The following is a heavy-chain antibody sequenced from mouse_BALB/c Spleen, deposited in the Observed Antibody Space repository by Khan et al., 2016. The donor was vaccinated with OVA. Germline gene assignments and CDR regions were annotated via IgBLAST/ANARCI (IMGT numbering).Heavy chain of an antibody. D-gene: IGHD1-2*01. CDR2: ISPGSGDT. V-gene: IGHV1-77*01. Sequence: QVQLQQSGAELARPGASVKLSCKASGYTFTDYYINWVKQRTGQGLEWIGEISPGSGDTYYNEKFKGKATLTADKSSSTVYMQLSSLTAEASAVYCCARRNYFGYTFVYWGQGTLVTVSA. CDR3: ARRNYFGYTFVY. J-gene: IGHJ3*01. CDR1: GYTFTDYY.